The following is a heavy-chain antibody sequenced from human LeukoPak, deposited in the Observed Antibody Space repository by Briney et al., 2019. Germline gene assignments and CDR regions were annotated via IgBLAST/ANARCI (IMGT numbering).Heavy chain of an antibody. V-gene: IGHV4-4*07. CDR2: IYTSGSP. Sequence: PSETLSLTCTVSGGSISSYYWSWIRQPAGKGLEWIGRIYTSGSPNYNPSLKSRVTMSVDTSKNQFSLKLRSMTAADTALYYCARGRSATMFDYWGQGTLVTASS. D-gene: IGHD3-10*01. CDR3: ARGRSATMFDY. CDR1: GGSISSYY. J-gene: IGHJ4*02.